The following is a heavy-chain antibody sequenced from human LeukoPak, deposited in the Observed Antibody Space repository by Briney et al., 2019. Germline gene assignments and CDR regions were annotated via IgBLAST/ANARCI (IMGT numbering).Heavy chain of an antibody. CDR3: AKTGFYCSSTSCYFDY. J-gene: IGHJ4*02. Sequence: GGSLRLSCAASGFTFSGYWMHWVRQAPGKGLVWVSLINHDGSDRNYADSVRGRFTISRDNAKNTLYLQMHSLRAEDTAVYYCAKTGFYCSSTSCYFDYWGQGTLVTVSS. V-gene: IGHV3-74*01. CDR1: GFTFSGYW. D-gene: IGHD2-2*01. CDR2: INHDGSDR.